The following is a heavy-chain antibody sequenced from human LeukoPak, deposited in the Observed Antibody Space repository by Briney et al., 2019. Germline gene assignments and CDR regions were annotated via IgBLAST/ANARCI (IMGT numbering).Heavy chain of an antibody. V-gene: IGHV3-30*18. D-gene: IGHD6-13*01. Sequence: PGRSLRLSCAASGFTFSSYGMHWVRQAPGKGLEWVAVISYDGSNKYYADSVKGRFTISRDYSKNTLYLQMNSLRAEDTAVYYCAKELNLRVIAAAGIVLDYWGQGTLVTVSS. CDR2: ISYDGSNK. J-gene: IGHJ4*02. CDR3: AKELNLRVIAAAGIVLDY. CDR1: GFTFSSYG.